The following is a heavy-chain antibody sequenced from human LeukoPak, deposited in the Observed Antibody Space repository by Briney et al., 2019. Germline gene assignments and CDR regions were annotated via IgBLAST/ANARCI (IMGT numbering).Heavy chain of an antibody. D-gene: IGHD3-10*01. Sequence: SETLSLTCTVSGGSISRSIYHWGWIRQPPGKGLEWIGSIYYSGSTYYNPSLKSRVTISVDTSKNQFSLKLSSVTAADTAVYYCARQYYGSGDNWFDPWGQGTLVTVSS. J-gene: IGHJ5*02. V-gene: IGHV4-39*07. CDR1: GGSISRSIYH. CDR2: IYYSGST. CDR3: ARQYYGSGDNWFDP.